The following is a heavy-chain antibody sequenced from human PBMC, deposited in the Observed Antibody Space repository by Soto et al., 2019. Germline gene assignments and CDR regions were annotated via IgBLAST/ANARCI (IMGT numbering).Heavy chain of an antibody. Sequence: EVQLVESGGGLIQPGGSLRLSFAASGFTVSSNYMSWVRQTPGKGLEWVSIIYSGGSSYYADSVKGRFTISRDNSKNTLYCQMNSLRAEATAVYYCASCSMITFGGVIVDDAFDMWGQGTMVSVSS. CDR1: GFTVSSNY. J-gene: IGHJ3*02. CDR2: IYSGGSS. D-gene: IGHD3-16*02. V-gene: IGHV3-53*01. CDR3: ASCSMITFGGVIVDDAFDM.